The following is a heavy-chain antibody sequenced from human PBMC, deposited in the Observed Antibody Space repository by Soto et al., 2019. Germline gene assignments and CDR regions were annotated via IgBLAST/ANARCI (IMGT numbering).Heavy chain of an antibody. J-gene: IGHJ4*02. D-gene: IGHD6-19*01. Sequence: GGSLRLSCAASGFTFSSYAMSWVRQAPGKGLEWVSAISGSGGSTYYADSVKGRFTISRDNFKNTLYLQMNSLRAEDTAVYYCAKWSVAQLEVPTEYFDYWGQGTLVTVSS. CDR2: ISGSGGST. CDR3: AKWSVAQLEVPTEYFDY. V-gene: IGHV3-23*01. CDR1: GFTFSSYA.